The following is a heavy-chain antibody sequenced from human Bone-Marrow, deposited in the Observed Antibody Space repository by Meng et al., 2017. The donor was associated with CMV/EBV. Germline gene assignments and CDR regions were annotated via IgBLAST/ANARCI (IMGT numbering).Heavy chain of an antibody. CDR3: ASNDDFWSGSVY. CDR2: ISSSSSYI. V-gene: IGHV3-21*04. D-gene: IGHD3-3*01. CDR1: GFTFSSYS. Sequence: CAASGFTFSSYSMNLVRQAPGKGLEWVSSISSSSSYIYYADSVKGRFTISRDNAKNSLYLQMNSLRSEDTAVYYCASNDDFWSGSVYWGQGTLVTVSS. J-gene: IGHJ4*02.